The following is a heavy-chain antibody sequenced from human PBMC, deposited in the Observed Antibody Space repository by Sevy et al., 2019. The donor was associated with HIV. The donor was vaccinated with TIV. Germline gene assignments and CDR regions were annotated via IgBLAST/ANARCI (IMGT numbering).Heavy chain of an antibody. D-gene: IGHD2-15*01. CDR1: GFAFSDYA. CDR2: ISYAGDNK. Sequence: GGSLRLSCAASGFAFSDYAMHWVRQAPGKGLEWVAAISYAGDNKYFAESVKGRFTVSKDNSKNTLYLEMNILRAEDSAVYYCAKAHADCSGGTCYTAHYYYDMDVWGRGATVTVSS. V-gene: IGHV3-30*18. J-gene: IGHJ6*02. CDR3: AKAHADCSGGTCYTAHYYYDMDV.